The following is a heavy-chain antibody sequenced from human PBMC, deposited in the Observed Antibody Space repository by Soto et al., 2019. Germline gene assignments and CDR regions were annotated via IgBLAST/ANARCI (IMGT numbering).Heavy chain of an antibody. D-gene: IGHD1-7*01. V-gene: IGHV3-30*03. CDR2: ISYDGSNK. CDR3: AAEGSTGTTSNPDFGAFDI. J-gene: IGHJ3*02. Sequence: GGSLRLSCAASGFTFSSYGMHWVRQAPGKGLEWVAVISYDGSNKYYADSVKGRFTISRDNSKNTLYLQMNSLRAEDTAVYYCAAEGSTGTTSNPDFGAFDIWGQGTMVTVSS. CDR1: GFTFSSYG.